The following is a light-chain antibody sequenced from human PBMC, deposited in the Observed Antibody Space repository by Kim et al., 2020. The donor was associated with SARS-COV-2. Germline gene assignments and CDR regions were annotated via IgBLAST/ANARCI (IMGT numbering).Light chain of an antibody. J-gene: IGLJ2*01. CDR1: SLRSYY. CDR3: NSRDSNDNVV. V-gene: IGLV3-19*01. CDR2: GKN. Sequence: VGLGETVRITCQGDSLRSYYATWYQQKPGQAPILVIYGKNNRPSGIPDRFSGSSSGNTASLTITGTQAGDEADYYCNSRDSNDNVVFGGGTKLTVL.